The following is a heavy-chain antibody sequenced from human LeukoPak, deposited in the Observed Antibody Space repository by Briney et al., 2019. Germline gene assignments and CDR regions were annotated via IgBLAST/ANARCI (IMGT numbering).Heavy chain of an antibody. CDR1: GYTFTSYD. D-gene: IGHD5-24*01. V-gene: IGHV1-8*01. J-gene: IGHJ4*02. CDR2: MNPNSGKT. CDR3: ARELRRDAY. Sequence: GASVKVSCKASGYTFTSYDINWVRQATGQGLEWMGYMNPNSGKTEYAQKFQGRVTMTADTSISTAYMELSSLTSEDTAVYYCARELRRDAYWGQGTLVTVSS.